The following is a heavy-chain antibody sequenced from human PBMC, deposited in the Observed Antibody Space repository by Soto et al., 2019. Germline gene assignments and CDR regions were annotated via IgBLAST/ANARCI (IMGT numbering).Heavy chain of an antibody. V-gene: IGHV3-53*02. CDR1: GFTVSSNY. CDR3: ARVSWADAFFDY. Sequence: EVQLVETGGGLIQPGGSLRLSCAASGFTVSSNYMSWVRQAPGKGLEWVSVIYSGGSTYYADSVKGRFTFSRDNSKNTLYLQMNSLRAEDTAVYYCARVSWADAFFDYWGQGILATVSS. J-gene: IGHJ4*02. D-gene: IGHD6-13*01. CDR2: IYSGGST.